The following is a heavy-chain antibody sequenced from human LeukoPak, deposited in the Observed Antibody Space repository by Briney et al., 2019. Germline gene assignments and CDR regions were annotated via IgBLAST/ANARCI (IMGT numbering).Heavy chain of an antibody. CDR1: GYSFTGYY. Sequence: ASVKVSCKASGYSFTGYYIHWVRQAPGQGLAWMGWINPYSGDTTYAQKFQGRLTLTRDTSISTAYMELSRLRSDDTAVYYCARDSDRPSEIGIAAASNWGQGTLVTVSS. CDR2: INPYSGDT. J-gene: IGHJ4*02. D-gene: IGHD6-13*01. CDR3: ARDSDRPSEIGIAAASN. V-gene: IGHV1-2*02.